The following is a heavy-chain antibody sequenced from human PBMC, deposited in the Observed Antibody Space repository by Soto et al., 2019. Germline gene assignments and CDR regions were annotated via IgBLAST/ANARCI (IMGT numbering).Heavy chain of an antibody. CDR1: GFTVSTNY. V-gene: IGHV3-53*01. D-gene: IGHD3-10*01. CDR3: ARGFPSMTYYGEYYFDY. CDR2: FYSGGST. Sequence: GGSLRLSCEAFGFTVSTNYMSWVRQTPGKGLEWVSVFYSGGSTFYADSVKGRFTISRDNSRNTLYLQMRSLRAEDTAVYYCARGFPSMTYYGEYYFDYWGQGTLVTVSS. J-gene: IGHJ4*02.